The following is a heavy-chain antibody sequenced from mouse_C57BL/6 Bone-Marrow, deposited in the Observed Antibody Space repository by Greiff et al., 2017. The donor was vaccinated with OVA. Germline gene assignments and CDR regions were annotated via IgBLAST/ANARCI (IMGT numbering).Heavy chain of an antibody. Sequence: EVMLVESGGGLVKPGGSLKLSCAASGFTFSDYGMHWVRQAPEKGLEWVAYISSGSSTIYYADTVKGRFTISRDNAKNTLFLQMTSLRSEDTAMYYCARGEDLLLMDYWGQGTSVTVSS. J-gene: IGHJ4*01. CDR1: GFTFSDYG. CDR3: ARGEDLLLMDY. D-gene: IGHD2-1*01. CDR2: ISSGSSTI. V-gene: IGHV5-17*01.